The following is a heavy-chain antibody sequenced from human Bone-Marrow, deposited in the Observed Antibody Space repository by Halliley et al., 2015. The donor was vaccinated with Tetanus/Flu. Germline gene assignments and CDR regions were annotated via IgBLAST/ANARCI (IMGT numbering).Heavy chain of an antibody. V-gene: IGHV3-30*13. D-gene: IGHD3-9*01. CDR2: ITYDGRDK. J-gene: IGHJ5*02. CDR3: ARAVTPNFDWSLKGFDP. Sequence: VITYDGRDKDYADSVKGRFTISRDNSKNRLYLEVNSLRAEDTAVYYCARAVTPNFDWSLKGFDPWGQGTRVTVSS.